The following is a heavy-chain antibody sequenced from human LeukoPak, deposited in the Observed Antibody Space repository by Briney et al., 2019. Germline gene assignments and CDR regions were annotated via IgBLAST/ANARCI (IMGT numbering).Heavy chain of an antibody. D-gene: IGHD3-3*01. V-gene: IGHV3-30*18. CDR3: AKDTIFAVDPFDY. CDR2: ISYDGSNK. J-gene: IGHJ4*02. Sequence: GGSLRLSCAASGFTFSSYGMHWVRQAPGKGLEWVAVISYDGSNKYYADSVKGRFTVSRGNSKNTLYLQMNSLRAEDTAVYYCAKDTIFAVDPFDYWGQGTLVSVSS. CDR1: GFTFSSYG.